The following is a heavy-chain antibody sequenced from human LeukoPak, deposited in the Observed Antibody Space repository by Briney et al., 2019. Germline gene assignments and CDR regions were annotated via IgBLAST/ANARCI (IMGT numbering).Heavy chain of an antibody. CDR3: VRDSYYHPDY. CDR1: GFTFSSYW. Sequence: GGSLRLSCVASGFTFSSYWMHWVRQAPGKGLVRVSRIISDGSSATYADSVKGRFTISRDNAKNMMYLQMNSLRAEDTAVYYCVRDSYYHPDYWGQGTLVTVSS. D-gene: IGHD3-10*01. V-gene: IGHV3-74*01. CDR2: IISDGSSA. J-gene: IGHJ4*02.